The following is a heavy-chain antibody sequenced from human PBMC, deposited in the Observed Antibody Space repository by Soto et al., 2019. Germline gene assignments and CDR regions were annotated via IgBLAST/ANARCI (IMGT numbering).Heavy chain of an antibody. CDR2: IIPIFGTA. Sequence: QVQLVQSGAEVKKPGSSVKVSCKASGGTFSSYAISWVRQAPGQGLEWMGGIIPIFGTANYAQKLQGRVTITADESTSTAYMELSSLRSEDTAVYYCARSSGYEPYLTIYYHYYGMDVWGQGTTVTVSS. V-gene: IGHV1-69*01. D-gene: IGHD5-12*01. CDR3: ARSSGYEPYLTIYYHYYGMDV. J-gene: IGHJ6*02. CDR1: GGTFSSYA.